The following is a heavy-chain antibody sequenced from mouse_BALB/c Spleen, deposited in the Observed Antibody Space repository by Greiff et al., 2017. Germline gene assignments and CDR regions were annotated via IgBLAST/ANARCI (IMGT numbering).Heavy chain of an antibody. J-gene: IGHJ2*01. CDR2: ISNGGGST. CDR3: ARNWDDYFDY. D-gene: IGHD4-1*01. Sequence: EVNVVESGGGLVQPGGSLKLSCAASGFTFSSYTMSWVRQTPEKRLEWVAYISNGGGSTYYPDTVKGRFTISRDNAKNTLYLQMSSLKSEDTAMYYCARNWDDYFDYWGQGTTLTVSS. V-gene: IGHV5-12-2*01. CDR1: GFTFSSYT.